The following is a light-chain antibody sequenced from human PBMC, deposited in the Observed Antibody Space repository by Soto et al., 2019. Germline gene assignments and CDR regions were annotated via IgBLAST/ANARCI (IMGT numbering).Light chain of an antibody. CDR1: QSVSSSY. Sequence: EIVLTQPPGTLSLSSEERATLFRRASQSVSSSYLAWYQQKPGQAPRLLIYGASSRATGIPDRFSGSGSGTDFTLTISRLEPEDLAVDYGQQYGSSPLTCGGGTKVDIK. J-gene: IGKJ4*01. CDR2: GAS. V-gene: IGKV3-20*01. CDR3: QQYGSSPLT.